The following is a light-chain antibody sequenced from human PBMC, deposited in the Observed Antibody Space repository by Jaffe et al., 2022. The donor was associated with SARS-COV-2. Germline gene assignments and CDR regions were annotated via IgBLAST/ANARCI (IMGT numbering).Light chain of an antibody. CDR3: QQYGSSPPLT. CDR2: GAS. J-gene: IGKJ4*01. V-gene: IGKV3-20*01. CDR1: QSISSSY. Sequence: EIVLTQSPGTLSLSPGERATLSCRASQSISSSYLAWYQQKPDQPPRLLIYGASSRAADIPDRFSASGSGTDFILTISRLEPEDFAVYYCQQYGSSPPLTFGGGTRVDFK.